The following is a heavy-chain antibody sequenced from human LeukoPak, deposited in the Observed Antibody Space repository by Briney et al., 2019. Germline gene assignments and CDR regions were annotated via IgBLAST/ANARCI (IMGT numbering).Heavy chain of an antibody. V-gene: IGHV1-46*01. D-gene: IGHD2-15*01. J-gene: IGHJ3*01. CDR3: ARGGGSDALDF. Sequence: GASVKVSCKASGYXFTNYYIHWVRQAPGQGLEWMGIINPSGGSTNNAQMFQNRVTMTRDTSTSTVYMELSSLRSEDTAVYYCARGGGSDALDFWGQGTMVTVSS. CDR2: INPSGGST. CDR1: GYXFTNYY.